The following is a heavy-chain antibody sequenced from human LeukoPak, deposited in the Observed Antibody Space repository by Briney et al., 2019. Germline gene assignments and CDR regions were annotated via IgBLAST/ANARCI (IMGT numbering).Heavy chain of an antibody. CDR1: GYSISSGYY. J-gene: IGHJ4*02. Sequence: PSETLSLTCAVPGYSISSGYYWGWIRQPPGKGLEWIGSIYHSGSTYYNPSLKSRVTISVDTSKNQFSLKLSSVTAADTAVYYCAGSDYSIPWGQGTLVTVSS. CDR3: AGSDYSIP. D-gene: IGHD4-11*01. V-gene: IGHV4-38-2*01. CDR2: IYHSGST.